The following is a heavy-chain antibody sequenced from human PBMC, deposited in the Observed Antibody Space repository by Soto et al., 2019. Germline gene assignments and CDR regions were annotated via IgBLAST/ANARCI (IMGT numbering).Heavy chain of an antibody. CDR1: GYRFSDYG. Sequence: QAQLVQSGAEVKKPGASVRVSCKTSGYRFSDYGIHSVREAPGQGLEGLGWISPYSEDTKYEHIDQGRVYMSIDRSSRTGDIEMRSVKSDDTAIYFCERGGYYDSSGSLNYHYYGMNVWGPGTRVTVSS. J-gene: IGHJ6*02. V-gene: IGHV1-18*01. D-gene: IGHD3-22*01. CDR2: ISPYSEDT. CDR3: ERGGYYDSSGSLNYHYYGMNV.